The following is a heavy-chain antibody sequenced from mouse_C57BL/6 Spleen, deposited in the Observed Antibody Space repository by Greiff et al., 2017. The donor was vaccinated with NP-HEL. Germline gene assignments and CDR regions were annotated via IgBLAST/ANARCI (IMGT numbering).Heavy chain of an antibody. CDR3: ARVLGRAMDY. J-gene: IGHJ4*01. CDR1: GFTFTDYY. CDR2: IRHKANGYTT. V-gene: IGHV7-3*01. D-gene: IGHD4-1*01. Sequence: EVMLVESGGGLVQPGGSLSLSCAASGFTFTDYYMSWVRQPPGKALEWLGFIRHKANGYTTEYSASVKGRFTISRDTSQRILYLQMNALRAEDSATYYCARVLGRAMDYWGQGTSVTVSS.